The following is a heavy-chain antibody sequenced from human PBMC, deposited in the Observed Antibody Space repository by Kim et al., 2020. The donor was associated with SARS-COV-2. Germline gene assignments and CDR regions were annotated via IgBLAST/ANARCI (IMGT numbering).Heavy chain of an antibody. D-gene: IGHD1-26*01. CDR3: AKMGRSLRSGNYYYYGRDV. CDR2: ISGSGGST. CDR1: GFTFSSYA. J-gene: IGHJ6*02. Sequence: GGSLRLSCAASGFTFSSYAMSWVRQAPGKGLEWVSAISGSGGSTYYADSVKGRFTISRDNAKNTLYLQMNSLRAEDTAVYYCAKMGRSLRSGNYYYYGRDVWGQETTVTVS. V-gene: IGHV3-23*01.